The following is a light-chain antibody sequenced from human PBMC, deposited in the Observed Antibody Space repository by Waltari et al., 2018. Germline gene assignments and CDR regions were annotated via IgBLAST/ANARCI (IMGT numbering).Light chain of an antibody. CDR3: QHYSHWPT. CDR2: TSS. J-gene: IGKJ4*01. CDR1: QNVGRN. V-gene: IGKV3-15*01. Sequence: EIIMTQSPATLPVSPGDKATLSCRASQNVGRNLAWYQHKPGQPPRLLIYTSSSRASGVSARFSGSGSGTEFTLTISSLQSEDFAVYYCQHYSHWPTFGGGTKVEVK.